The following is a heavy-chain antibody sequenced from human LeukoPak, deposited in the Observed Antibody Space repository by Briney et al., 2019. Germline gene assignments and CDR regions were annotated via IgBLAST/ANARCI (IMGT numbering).Heavy chain of an antibody. CDR2: IKLDGREK. V-gene: IGHV3-7*03. CDR1: GFTFGKYW. J-gene: IGHJ4*02. Sequence: GGSLRLSCVASGFTFGKYWMSWVRQAPGKGLEWVANIKLDGREKNYVDSVKGRFTISRDNTKNSLYLQMNSLRAEDTAVFYCARDQYDTWSRRGNFDSWGQGTLVIVSS. D-gene: IGHD3-3*01. CDR3: ARDQYDTWSRRGNFDS.